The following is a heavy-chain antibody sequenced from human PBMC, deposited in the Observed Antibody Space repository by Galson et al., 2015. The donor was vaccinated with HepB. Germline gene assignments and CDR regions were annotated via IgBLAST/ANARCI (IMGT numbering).Heavy chain of an antibody. CDR1: GDSISNYY. Sequence: ETLSLTCTVSGDSISNYYCSWIRQPAGKGLEWIGRIYTSGSTNYNPSLKSRVTMSVDTSRNQFSLKLNSVAAADTAVYYCATSARGSYRLGYWGQGTLVTVSS. J-gene: IGHJ4*02. CDR3: ATSARGSYRLGY. D-gene: IGHD3-16*02. V-gene: IGHV4-4*07. CDR2: IYTSGST.